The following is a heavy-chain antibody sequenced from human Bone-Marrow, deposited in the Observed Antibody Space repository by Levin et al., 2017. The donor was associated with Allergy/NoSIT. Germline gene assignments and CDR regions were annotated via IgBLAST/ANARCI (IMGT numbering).Heavy chain of an antibody. CDR2: IDPTRGAT. Sequence: ASVKVSCSVSGYTFSDYYIHWFRQTPGQGLEWIGWIDPTRGATQFAEKFHARVVLTRNSSISTAYMELGKLSSDDTALYYGARGGASSNEYWGQGTLVTVSS. V-gene: IGHV1-2*02. J-gene: IGHJ4*02. CDR1: GYTFSDYY. D-gene: IGHD6-13*01. CDR3: ARGGASSNEY.